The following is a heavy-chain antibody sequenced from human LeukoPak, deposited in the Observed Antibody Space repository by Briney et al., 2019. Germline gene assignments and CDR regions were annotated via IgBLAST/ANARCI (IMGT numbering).Heavy chain of an antibody. J-gene: IGHJ5*02. V-gene: IGHV3-48*04. D-gene: IGHD6-13*01. Sequence: PGGSLRLSCAASGFIFSDYGMNWVRQAPGKGLEWISYISRISSAIYYADSVKGRFTISRDNAKNSLYLQMNSLRAEDTAVYYCAKAGSSWYWFDPWGQGTLVTVSS. CDR3: AKAGSSWYWFDP. CDR1: GFIFSDYG. CDR2: ISRISSAI.